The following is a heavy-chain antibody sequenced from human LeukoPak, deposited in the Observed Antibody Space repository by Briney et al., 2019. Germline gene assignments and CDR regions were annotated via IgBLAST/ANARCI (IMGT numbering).Heavy chain of an antibody. CDR2: IWYDGSNK. D-gene: IGHD5-18*01. CDR3: ARDRGYSYGPYWSDP. Sequence: TGGSLRLSCAASGFTFSSYGMHWVRQAPGKGLEWVAVIWYDGSNKYYADSVKGRFTISRDNSKNTLYLQMNSLRAEDTAVYYCARDRGYSYGPYWSDPWGQGTLVTVSS. CDR1: GFTFSSYG. V-gene: IGHV3-33*01. J-gene: IGHJ5*02.